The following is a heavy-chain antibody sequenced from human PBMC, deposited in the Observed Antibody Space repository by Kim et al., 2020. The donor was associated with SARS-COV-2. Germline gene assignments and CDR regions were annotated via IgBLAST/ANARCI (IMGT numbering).Heavy chain of an antibody. V-gene: IGHV4-39*01. J-gene: IGHJ5*02. CDR2: IYYSGST. CDR3: ARQGQQLVFGRSRARGS. Sequence: SETLSLTCTVSGGSISSSSYYWGWIRQPPGKGLEWIGSIYYSGSTYYNPSLKSRVTISVDTSKNQFSLKLSSVTAADTAVYYCARQGQQLVFGRSRARGSWGQGTLVTVSS. D-gene: IGHD6-13*01. CDR1: GGSISSSSYY.